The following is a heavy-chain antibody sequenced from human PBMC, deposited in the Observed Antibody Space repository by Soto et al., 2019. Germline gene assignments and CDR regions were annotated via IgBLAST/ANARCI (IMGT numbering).Heavy chain of an antibody. Sequence: PSETLSLTCTVSGGSITSSSYYWGWIRQPPGTGLEWIGEINHSGSTNYNPSLKSRVTISVDTSKNQFSLKLSSVTAADTAVYYCARDRALGYCSSTSCYGEGYGMDVWGQGTTVTVSS. D-gene: IGHD2-2*01. CDR2: INHSGST. CDR3: ARDRALGYCSSTSCYGEGYGMDV. V-gene: IGHV4-39*07. CDR1: GGSITSSSYY. J-gene: IGHJ6*02.